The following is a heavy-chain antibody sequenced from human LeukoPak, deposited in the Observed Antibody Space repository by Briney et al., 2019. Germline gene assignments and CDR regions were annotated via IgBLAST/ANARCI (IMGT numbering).Heavy chain of an antibody. CDR3: TRGAGWLIDY. CDR2: FHNSGTS. D-gene: IGHD3-16*01. J-gene: IGHJ4*02. V-gene: IGHV4-59*01. CDR1: GGSISSYY. Sequence: SETLSLTCTVSGGSISSYYWSWIRQPPGKGLEWIGYFHNSGTSAYNPSLKSRVTISADTSKNQFSLKLNSLTTADTAVYYCTRGAGWLIDYWGQGILVTVSS.